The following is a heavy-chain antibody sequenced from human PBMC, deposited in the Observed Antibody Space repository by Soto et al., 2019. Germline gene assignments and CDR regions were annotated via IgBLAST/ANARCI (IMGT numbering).Heavy chain of an antibody. Sequence: SLTCTVSGGSIRYEYYHWTWSRQSQGKGLEWIGYIHYSGSIIYNPSFKSRVTISVDTSKNQFSLQLSSVTAADTAVYFCAREDDGGDRDYYGLDVWGQGTTVTVSS. CDR2: IHYSGSI. J-gene: IGHJ6*02. D-gene: IGHD2-21*02. CDR3: AREDDGGDRDYYGLDV. V-gene: IGHV4-30-4*01. CDR1: GGSIRYEYYH.